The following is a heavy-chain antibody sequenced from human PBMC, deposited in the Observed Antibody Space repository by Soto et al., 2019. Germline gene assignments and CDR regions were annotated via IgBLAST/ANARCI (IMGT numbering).Heavy chain of an antibody. CDR1: GYSFTSYG. D-gene: IGHD2-8*01. Sequence: ASVKVSCKASGYSFTSYGISWVRQAPGQGLEWMGWISGYNGNPNYAQKFQGRLTLTTESSTSTAYMELRSLRADDTAVYYCARKYCSNGSCSRSGYYGMDVWGQGTTVTVSS. V-gene: IGHV1-18*01. CDR3: ARKYCSNGSCSRSGYYGMDV. J-gene: IGHJ6*01. CDR2: ISGYNGNP.